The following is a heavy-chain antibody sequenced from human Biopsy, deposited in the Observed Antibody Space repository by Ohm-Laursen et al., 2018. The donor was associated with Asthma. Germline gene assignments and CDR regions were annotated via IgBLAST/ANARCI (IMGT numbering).Heavy chain of an antibody. CDR2: IYYSGST. CDR3: VSPPGY. Sequence: PSDTLSLTWTVSGGSISSSSYYWGWIRRPPGKGLEFIGTIYYSGSTYYNPSLKSRVTLCVDASKNQFSLKLTSVTAADTAVYYCVSPPGYWGQGTRVTVSS. V-gene: IGHV4-39*01. CDR1: GGSISSSSYY. J-gene: IGHJ4*02.